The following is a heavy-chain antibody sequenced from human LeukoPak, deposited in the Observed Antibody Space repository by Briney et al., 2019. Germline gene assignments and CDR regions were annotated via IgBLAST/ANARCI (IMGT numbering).Heavy chain of an antibody. CDR3: ARFFYDILIGYYQYFDY. Sequence: GGSLRLSCAASGFTFSSYAMSWVRQTPGKGLEWVSVIYRDGSSYYAESVKGRFTISRDNSKNTLYIQMNSLRAEDTAVYYCARFFYDILIGYYQYFDYWGQGTLVTVSS. D-gene: IGHD3-9*01. J-gene: IGHJ4*02. V-gene: IGHV3-66*01. CDR2: IYRDGSS. CDR1: GFTFSSYA.